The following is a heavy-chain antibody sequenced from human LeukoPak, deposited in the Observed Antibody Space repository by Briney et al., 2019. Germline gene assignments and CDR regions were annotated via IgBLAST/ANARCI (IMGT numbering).Heavy chain of an antibody. CDR2: ISDSGDIT. D-gene: IGHD3-10*01. V-gene: IGHV3-23*01. CDR3: ARVNDEGIFLWFGELGGGAFDI. Sequence: PGGSLRHSCAASGFIFSSHVMSWVRPAPGKGLEWVSAISDSGDITSYADAVKGRFTISRDNSKNTLHLQMNSLRAEDTAVYYCARVNDEGIFLWFGELGGGAFDIWGQGTMVTVSS. CDR1: GFIFSSHV. J-gene: IGHJ3*02.